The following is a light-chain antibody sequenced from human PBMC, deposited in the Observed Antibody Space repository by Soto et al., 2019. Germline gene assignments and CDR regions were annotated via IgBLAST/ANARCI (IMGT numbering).Light chain of an antibody. V-gene: IGKV1-27*01. CDR3: QKYNSAPHT. CDR2: AAS. Sequence: DIQMTQSPSSLSASVGDRVTITCRASQVINNYLAWYQQKPGKVPKLLIYAASTLQSGVPSRFSGSGSGTDFTLTISSLQPEDVATYYCQKYNSAPHTFGQGTKLEIK. J-gene: IGKJ2*01. CDR1: QVINNY.